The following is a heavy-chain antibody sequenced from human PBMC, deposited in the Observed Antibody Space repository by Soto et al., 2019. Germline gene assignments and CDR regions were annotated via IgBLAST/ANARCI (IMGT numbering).Heavy chain of an antibody. CDR3: ARGFSSVSMDA. D-gene: IGHD6-19*01. CDR1: GGSFSGYY. Sequence: SETLSLTCAVYGGSFSGYYWSWIRQPPGKGLEWIGEINHSGSTNYNPSLKSRVTISVDTSKNQISLKVASVTAADTAGYYCARGFSSVSMDAWGQGTTVTVSS. J-gene: IGHJ6*02. V-gene: IGHV4-34*01. CDR2: INHSGST.